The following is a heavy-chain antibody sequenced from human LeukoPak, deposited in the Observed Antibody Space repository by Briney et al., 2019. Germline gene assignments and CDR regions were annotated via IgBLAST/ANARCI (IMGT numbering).Heavy chain of an antibody. J-gene: IGHJ3*02. CDR2: ISGSGRSS. D-gene: IGHD3-9*01. CDR3: ATISEPTRAFDI. CDR1: GFSFSTYS. V-gene: IGHV3-23*01. Sequence: GGSLRLSCAASGFSFSTYSMNWVRQAPGKGLEWVSAISGSGRSSYYADSVKGRSTFSRDNSKNTLYLQMNSLRAEDTAVYYCATISEPTRAFDIWGQGTMVTVSS.